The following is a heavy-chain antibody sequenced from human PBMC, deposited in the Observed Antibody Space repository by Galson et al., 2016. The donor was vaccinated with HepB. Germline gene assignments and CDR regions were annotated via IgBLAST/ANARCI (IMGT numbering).Heavy chain of an antibody. CDR3: ARDPQVEYTAAGYFDF. CDR1: EFTFSSFP. D-gene: IGHD6-13*01. V-gene: IGHV3-30-3*01. J-gene: IGHJ4*02. CDR2: ISYDGNNK. Sequence: SLRLSCAASEFTFSSFPIHWVRQAPGKGLEWVALISYDGNNKYYADSVKGRFTLSRDNSKNTMYLQMNSLRAEDTAVYYCARDPQVEYTAAGYFDFWGQGTLVTVSS.